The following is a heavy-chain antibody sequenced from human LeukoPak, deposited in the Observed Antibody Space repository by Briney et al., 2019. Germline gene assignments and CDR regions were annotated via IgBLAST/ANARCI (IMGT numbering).Heavy chain of an antibody. CDR1: GGSFSGYY. CDR2: INHSGST. Sequence: SETLSLTCAVYGGSFSGYYWSWIRQPPGKGLEWIGEINHSGSTNYNPSLKSRVTISVGTSKNQFSLKLSSVTAADTAVYYCARGELVHYYYYYGMDVWGQGTTVTVSS. CDR3: ARGELVHYYYYYGMDV. V-gene: IGHV4-34*01. J-gene: IGHJ6*02. D-gene: IGHD6-13*01.